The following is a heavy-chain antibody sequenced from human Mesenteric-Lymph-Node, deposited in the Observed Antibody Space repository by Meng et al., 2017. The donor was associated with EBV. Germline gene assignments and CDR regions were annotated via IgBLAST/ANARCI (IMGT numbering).Heavy chain of an antibody. CDR2: VDPENGET. CDR1: GYTFTDYH. CDR3: ATDLGCTGSACYLGFDY. J-gene: IGHJ4*02. V-gene: IGHV1-69-2*01. D-gene: IGHD2-8*02. Sequence: EVQLVQSGADVKLPGATVKSSCKVAGYTFTDYHMHWVQQAPGKGLEWMGLVDPENGETKYAEKFQDRVTITADTTTDTVYMELSSLISEDTAMYYCATDLGCTGSACYLGFDYWGQGTLVTVDS.